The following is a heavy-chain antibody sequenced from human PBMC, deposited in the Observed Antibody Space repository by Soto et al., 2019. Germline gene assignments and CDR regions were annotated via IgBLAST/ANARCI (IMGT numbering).Heavy chain of an antibody. CDR1: GFTFSSYS. D-gene: IGHD6-6*01. CDR3: ASLSRSAGKYYYYGMDV. V-gene: IGHV3-48*02. CDR2: LSSSSSTI. Sequence: EVQLVESGGGLLQPGGSLRLSCAACGFTFSSYSMNWVRQAPGKGLVWVSYLSSSSSTIYYADSVKGRFTISRDNAKNSLYLQMNSLRDEDTAVYYCASLSRSAGKYYYYGMDVWGQGTTVTVSS. J-gene: IGHJ6*02.